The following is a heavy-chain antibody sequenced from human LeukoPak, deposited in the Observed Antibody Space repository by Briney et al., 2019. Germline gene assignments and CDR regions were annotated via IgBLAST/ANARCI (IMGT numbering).Heavy chain of an antibody. CDR2: ISYAANYK. CDR3: AKDLEGMRSYDHYGMDV. CDR1: GFTFSNYG. D-gene: IGHD5-24*01. J-gene: IGHJ6*02. Sequence: GRSLRLSCAASGFTFSNYGMHWVRQAPGKGLEWVAVISYAANYKYYADSVKGRFTISRDNSKNTLYLQMNSLRGEDTAVYYCAKDLEGMRSYDHYGMDVWAKGPRSPSP. V-gene: IGHV3-30*18.